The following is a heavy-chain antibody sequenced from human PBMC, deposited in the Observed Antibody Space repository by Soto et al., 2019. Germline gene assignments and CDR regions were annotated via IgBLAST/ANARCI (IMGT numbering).Heavy chain of an antibody. CDR2: INPEDSSA. CDR3: ARESRDGYTFVRGWLDT. D-gene: IGHD5-12*01. J-gene: IGHJ5*01. V-gene: IGHV1-46*01. CDR1: GYTFSSYY. Sequence: ASVKVSCKASGYTFSSYYLHWVRQAPGQGLEWMGIINPEDSSASYAQKFQGRITMTRDTSTSTVSMDLISLRSEDTAFYYCARESRDGYTFVRGWLDTWG.